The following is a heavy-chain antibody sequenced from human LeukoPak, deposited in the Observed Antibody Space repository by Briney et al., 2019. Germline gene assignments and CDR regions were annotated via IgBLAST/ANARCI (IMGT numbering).Heavy chain of an antibody. CDR1: GGSISSYY. D-gene: IGHD2-15*01. J-gene: IGHJ5*02. V-gene: IGHV4-59*12. CDR2: IYYSGST. CDR3: ARDRGVVVAATSWFDP. Sequence: SETLSLTCTVSGGSISSYYWSWIRQPPGKGLEWIGYIYYSGSTNYNPSLKSRVTMSVDTSKNQFSLKLSSVTAADTAVYYCARDRGVVVAATSWFDPWGQGTLVTVSS.